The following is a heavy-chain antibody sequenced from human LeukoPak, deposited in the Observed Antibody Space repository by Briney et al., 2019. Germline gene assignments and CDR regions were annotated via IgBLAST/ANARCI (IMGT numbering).Heavy chain of an antibody. Sequence: GESLKISCKGSGYSFTDYWISWVRQTPGKGLEWMGRIDPSDSYTSYEEAFQGHVAISVDKSISTAYLQWSSLKASDTAMYFCARMTNNYDSGTYQSDAFDIWGQGTMVTVSP. J-gene: IGHJ3*02. CDR3: ARMTNNYDSGTYQSDAFDI. V-gene: IGHV5-10-1*01. CDR2: IDPSDSYT. D-gene: IGHD3-10*01. CDR1: GYSFTDYW.